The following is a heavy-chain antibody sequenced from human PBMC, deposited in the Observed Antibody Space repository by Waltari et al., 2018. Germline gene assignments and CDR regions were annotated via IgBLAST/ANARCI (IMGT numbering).Heavy chain of an antibody. J-gene: IGHJ1*01. CDR2: VNSEGSST. CDR1: GITFNTHW. Sequence: EVQLVESGGGLVQPGGSLRLSCAASGITFNTHWMHWVRQAPGKGLVWVSRVNSEGSSTSDADSVKGRFTISRDNAKNTLYLEMKSLRAEDTAVYYCAAPGGNDLEYLQRWGQGTLVTVSS. V-gene: IGHV3-74*01. D-gene: IGHD2-15*01. CDR3: AAPGGNDLEYLQR.